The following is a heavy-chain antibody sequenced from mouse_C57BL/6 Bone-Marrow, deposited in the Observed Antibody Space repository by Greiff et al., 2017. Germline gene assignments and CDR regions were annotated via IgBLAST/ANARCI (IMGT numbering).Heavy chain of an antibody. V-gene: IGHV5-6*01. CDR2: ISSGGSYT. J-gene: IGHJ2*01. CDR3: ARQRGFYGYDGGYYFDY. CDR1: GFTFSSYG. Sequence: EVKLVESGGDLVKPGGSLKLSCAASGFTFSSYGMSWVRQTPDKRLEWVATISSGGSYTYYPDSVKGRFTISRDNAKNTLYLQMSSLKSEDTAMYYCARQRGFYGYDGGYYFDYWGQGTTLTVSS. D-gene: IGHD2-2*01.